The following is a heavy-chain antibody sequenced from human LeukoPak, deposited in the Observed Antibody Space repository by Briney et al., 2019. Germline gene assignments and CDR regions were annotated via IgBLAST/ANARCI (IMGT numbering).Heavy chain of an antibody. V-gene: IGHV3-74*01. CDR2: INSDGSST. CDR1: GFPFSSYW. J-gene: IGHJ4*02. CDR3: ARGYGAKDY. D-gene: IGHD4-17*01. Sequence: PGGSLRLSCAACGFPFSSYWMHWVRQAPGKGLVGVSRINSDGSSTSYADSVKGRFTISRDNAKNTLYLQMNSLRAEDTAVYYCARGYGAKDYWGQGTLVTVSS.